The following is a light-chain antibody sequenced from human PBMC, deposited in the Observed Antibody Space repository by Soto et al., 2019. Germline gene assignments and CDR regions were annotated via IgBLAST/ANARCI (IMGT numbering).Light chain of an antibody. CDR3: SSYTSSNTVV. Sequence: QSALTQPASVSGSPGQSITISCTGTSSDVGGYNYVCWYQQHPGKAPKLIIYDVTDRPSGVSKRFSGSNSGNTASLIISGLQAEDEADYYCSSYTSSNTVVFGGGTKVTVL. V-gene: IGLV2-14*03. CDR1: SSDVGGYNY. J-gene: IGLJ2*01. CDR2: DVT.